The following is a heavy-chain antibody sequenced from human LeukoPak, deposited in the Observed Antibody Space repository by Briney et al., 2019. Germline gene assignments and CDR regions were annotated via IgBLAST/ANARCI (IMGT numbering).Heavy chain of an antibody. V-gene: IGHV1-2*02. J-gene: IGHJ6*03. D-gene: IGHD6-6*01. CDR3: ARGDLVRGYYYMDV. Sequence: ASVKVSCKASGGTFSSYAISWVRQAPGQGLEWMGWINPNSGGTNYAQKFQGRVTMTRDTSISTAYMELTSLRSDGTAVYYCARGDLVRGYYYMDVWGKGTTVTVSS. CDR1: GGTFSSYA. CDR2: INPNSGGT.